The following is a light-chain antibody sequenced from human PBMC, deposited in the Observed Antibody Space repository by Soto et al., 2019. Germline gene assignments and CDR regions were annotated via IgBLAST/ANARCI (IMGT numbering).Light chain of an antibody. Sequence: DIQMTQTPATLSAFAGDRVTVTCRASQSVSSWVAWYQEKPGRGPKLLIYDASTWQSGVPSRFIGSGSGTEFTLTITSLQHDDFATYYCQHYNTYPPGTFGQGTKVDIK. CDR3: QHYNTYPPGT. V-gene: IGKV1-5*01. CDR2: DAS. CDR1: QSVSSW. J-gene: IGKJ1*01.